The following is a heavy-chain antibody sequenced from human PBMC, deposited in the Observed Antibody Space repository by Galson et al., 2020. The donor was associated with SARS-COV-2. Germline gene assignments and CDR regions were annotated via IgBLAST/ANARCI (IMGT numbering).Heavy chain of an antibody. CDR2: MNPNSGNT. Sequence: ASVKVSCKASGYTFTNYEINWVRQAPGQGLEWMGWMNPNSGNTGYAQKFQGRDTMTRTTSISTAYMELNSLTSEDTAVYYCARSYDDFATWFDPWGQGTLVTVSS. D-gene: IGHD4-17*01. CDR1: GYTFTNYE. V-gene: IGHV1-8*01. CDR3: ARSYDDFATWFDP. J-gene: IGHJ5*02.